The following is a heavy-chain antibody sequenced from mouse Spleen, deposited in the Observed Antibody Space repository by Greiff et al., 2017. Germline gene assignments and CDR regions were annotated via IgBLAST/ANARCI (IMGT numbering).Heavy chain of an antibody. CDR2: IHPNSGST. CDR3: ARSIYYYDGSYGEDY. V-gene: IGHV1-64*01. J-gene: IGHJ2*01. Sequence: QVQLKQPGAELVRPGASVKLSCKASGYTFTSYWINWVKQRPGQGLEWIGMIHPNSGSTNYNEKFKSKATLTVDKSSSTAYMQLSSLTSEDSAVYYCARSIYYYDGSYGEDYWGQGTTLTVSS. CDR1: GYTFTSYW. D-gene: IGHD1-1*01.